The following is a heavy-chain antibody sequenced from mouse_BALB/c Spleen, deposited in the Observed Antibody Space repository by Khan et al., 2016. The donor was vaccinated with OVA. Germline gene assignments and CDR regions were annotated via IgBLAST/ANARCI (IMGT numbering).Heavy chain of an antibody. J-gene: IGHJ3*01. D-gene: IGHD1-1*01. CDR1: GFTFSTYG. CDR3: ARLAYYYDSEGFAY. CDR2: VSTGGGYT. Sequence: EVVLVVSGGDLVKPGGSLKLSCAASGFTFSTYGISWVRQTPDKRLEWVATVSTGGGYTYYPERVKGRFTISSDNAKNTLYLQMSSLKSEDTAMVYCARLAYYYDSEGFAYWGQGTLVTVSA. V-gene: IGHV5-6*01.